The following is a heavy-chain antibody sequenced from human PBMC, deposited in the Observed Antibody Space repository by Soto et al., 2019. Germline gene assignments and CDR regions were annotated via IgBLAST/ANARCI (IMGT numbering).Heavy chain of an antibody. CDR3: ARSRDGYRFYFYYGMDG. V-gene: IGHV3-30*03. CDR1: GFTFTNCD. J-gene: IGHJ6*02. Sequence: PGGSLRLSCAASGFTFTNCDMHWVRQAPGKXLEWMALILHDGSAEYYADSVKGRFTISRDNSKNTLYLQMNSLRAEDTAVYYCARSRDGYRFYFYYGMDGWGQGTTVTVSS. CDR2: ILHDGSAE. D-gene: IGHD5-12*01.